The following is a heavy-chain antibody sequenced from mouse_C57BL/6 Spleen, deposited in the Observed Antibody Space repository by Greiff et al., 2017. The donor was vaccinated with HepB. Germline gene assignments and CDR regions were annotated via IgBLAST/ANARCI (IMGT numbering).Heavy chain of an antibody. CDR1: GYTFTSYW. J-gene: IGHJ1*03. CDR3: ARPTVVADWYFDV. V-gene: IGHV1-50*01. Sequence: VQLQQPGAELVKPGASVKLSCKASGYTFTSYWMQWVKQRPGQGLEWIGELDPSDSYTNYNQKFKGKATLTVDTSSSTAYMQLSSLTSEDSAVYYCARPTVVADWYFDVWGTGTTVTVSS. D-gene: IGHD1-1*01. CDR2: LDPSDSYT.